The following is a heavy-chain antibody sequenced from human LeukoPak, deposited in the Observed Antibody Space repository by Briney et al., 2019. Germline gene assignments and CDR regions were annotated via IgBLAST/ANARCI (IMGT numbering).Heavy chain of an antibody. Sequence: LTGGSLRLSCAASGFTVSSNYMSWVRQAPGKGLEWVSVIYSGGSTYYADSVKGRFTISRDNAKNSLYLQMNSLRAEDTALYYCARDIVGATGDAFDIWGQGTMVTVSS. J-gene: IGHJ3*02. V-gene: IGHV3-53*01. D-gene: IGHD1-26*01. CDR2: IYSGGST. CDR1: GFTVSSNY. CDR3: ARDIVGATGDAFDI.